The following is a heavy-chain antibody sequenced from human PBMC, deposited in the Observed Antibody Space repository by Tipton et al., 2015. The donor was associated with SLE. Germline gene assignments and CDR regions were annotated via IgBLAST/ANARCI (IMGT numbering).Heavy chain of an antibody. J-gene: IGHJ4*02. V-gene: IGHV4-38-2*02. D-gene: IGHD1-1*01. CDR2: IYQNGIT. CDR1: GYSISSGYY. CDR3: ARVYTTGRVDY. Sequence: TLSLTCSVSGYSISSGYYWGWIRQPPGKGLEWIGSIYQNGITYYNASLKSRLTISVDTSKNQFSLKLSPGTAADTAVYYCARVYTTGRVDYWGQGTLVTVSS.